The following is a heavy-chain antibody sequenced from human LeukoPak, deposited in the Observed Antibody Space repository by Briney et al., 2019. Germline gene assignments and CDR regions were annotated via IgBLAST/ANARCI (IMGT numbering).Heavy chain of an antibody. Sequence: PSETLSLTCTVSGGSISSSSYYWGWIRQPPGKGLEWIGSIYYSGSTYYNPSLKSRVTISVDTSKNQFSLKLTSVTAADTALYYCARSHDYGDNYFDYWGQGTPVTVSS. CDR3: ARSHDYGDNYFDY. J-gene: IGHJ4*02. D-gene: IGHD4-17*01. V-gene: IGHV4-39*01. CDR2: IYYSGST. CDR1: GGSISSSSYY.